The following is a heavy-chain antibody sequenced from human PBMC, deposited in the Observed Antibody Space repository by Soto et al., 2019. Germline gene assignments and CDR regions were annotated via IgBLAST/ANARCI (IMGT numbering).Heavy chain of an antibody. CDR2: ISSSSSVI. Sequence: EVQLVEAGGGLVQPGGSLRLSCATSGFILSDCAMNWVRQAPGKGLEWVSYISSSSSVIDYADSVKGRFTVSRDNARNSLYLPMNSLRAEDTAMYYCARDLSWGSNWYYYMDVWGKGTTVSVSS. CDR3: ARDLSWGSNWYYYMDV. J-gene: IGHJ6*03. V-gene: IGHV3-48*01. CDR1: GFILSDCA. D-gene: IGHD7-27*01.